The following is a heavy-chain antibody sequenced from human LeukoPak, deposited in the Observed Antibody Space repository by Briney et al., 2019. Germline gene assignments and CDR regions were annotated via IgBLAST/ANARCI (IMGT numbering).Heavy chain of an antibody. J-gene: IGHJ1*01. CDR2: IKSDGST. CDR1: GFTFSSYW. V-gene: IGHV3-74*01. CDR3: ASAPSEIGGYYPEYFRH. Sequence: GGSLRLSCAASGFTFSSYWMHWVRQAPGKGLVWVSRIKSDGSTNYADSVKGRFTISRDNAKNKVSLQMNSLRDRQTHGHYCASAPSEIGGYYPEYFRHWGQGTLVTVSS. D-gene: IGHD3-22*01.